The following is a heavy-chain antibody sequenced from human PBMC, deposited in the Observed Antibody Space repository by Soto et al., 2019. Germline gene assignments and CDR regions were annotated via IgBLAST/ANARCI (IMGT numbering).Heavy chain of an antibody. D-gene: IGHD2-2*01. CDR1: GYTFTSYG. Sequence: GASVKVSCKASGYTFTSYGISWVRQAPGQGLEWMGWISAYNGNTNYAQKLQGRVTMTTDTSTSTAYMELRGLRSDDTAVYYCARGCSSTSCYAGDWFDPWGQGTLVTVSS. CDR3: ARGCSSTSCYAGDWFDP. J-gene: IGHJ5*02. CDR2: ISAYNGNT. V-gene: IGHV1-18*01.